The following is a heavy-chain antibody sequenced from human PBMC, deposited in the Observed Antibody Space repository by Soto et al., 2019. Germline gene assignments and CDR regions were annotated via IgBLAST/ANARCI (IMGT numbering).Heavy chain of an antibody. CDR1: GFTFTAYG. CDR3: AKGRSVGATTGHDF. Sequence: GGSLRLSCAASGFTFTAYGMNWVRQAPGKGLEWVSTVLGSGVDTYYADSVKGRFTISRDNSKNTLSLQMNSLRAEDTAVYYCAKGRSVGATTGHDFWGQGTLLTVSS. CDR2: VLGSGVDT. D-gene: IGHD1-26*01. V-gene: IGHV3-23*01. J-gene: IGHJ4*02.